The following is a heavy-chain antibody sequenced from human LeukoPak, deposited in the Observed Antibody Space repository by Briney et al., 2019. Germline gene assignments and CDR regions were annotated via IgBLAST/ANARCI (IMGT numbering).Heavy chain of an antibody. CDR1: GGSFSSYY. V-gene: IGHV4-59*10. CDR3: AGTSPMIVDAFDI. CDR2: IYTSGST. D-gene: IGHD3-22*01. Sequence: SETLSLTCAVYGGSFSSYYWSWIRQPAGKGLEWIGRIYTSGSTNYNPSLKSRVTMSVDTSKNQFSLKLSSVTAADTAVYYCAGTSPMIVDAFDIWGQGTMVTVSS. J-gene: IGHJ3*02.